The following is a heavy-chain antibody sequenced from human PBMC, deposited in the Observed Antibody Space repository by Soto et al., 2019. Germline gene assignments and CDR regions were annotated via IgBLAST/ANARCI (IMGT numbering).Heavy chain of an antibody. CDR3: PRDYSVDFWRYFSGCIEF. J-gene: IGHJ4*02. CDR2: IWPDGNKN. D-gene: IGHD3-3*01. CDR1: GFTFSNYA. Sequence: VQLVESGGGVVQPGGSLTLSCAGSGFTFSNYAMHWVRQAPGKGLEWVALIWPDGNKNSYADAVEGRFTISRYTSKTMLSLQMKVLRAEDTATDFYPRDYSVDFWRYFSGCIEFWGQGTMVTVSS. V-gene: IGHV3-33*01.